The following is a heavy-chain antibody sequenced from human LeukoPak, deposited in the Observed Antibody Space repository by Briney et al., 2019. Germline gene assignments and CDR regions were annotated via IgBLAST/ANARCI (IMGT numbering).Heavy chain of an antibody. Sequence: ASVKVSCKASGYTFTYRYLHWVRQAPGQALEWMGWITPFNGNTIYAQKFQDRVTITRDRSMSTAYMELSSLRSEDTAVYYCARVRRGGYYFSYWGQGTLVTVSS. D-gene: IGHD3-22*01. CDR3: ARVRRGGYYFSY. J-gene: IGHJ4*02. V-gene: IGHV1-45*02. CDR1: GYTFTYRY. CDR2: ITPFNGNT.